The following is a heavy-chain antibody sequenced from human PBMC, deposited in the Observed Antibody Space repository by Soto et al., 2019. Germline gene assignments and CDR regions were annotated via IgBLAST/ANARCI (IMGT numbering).Heavy chain of an antibody. D-gene: IGHD6-13*01. CDR3: ARGYRQSGYSSSLVFDY. V-gene: IGHV4-31*03. J-gene: IGHJ4*02. CDR2: MYYRGST. Sequence: QVQLRESGPGLVKPSQTLSLTCTVSGGSITSGGYYWNWIRQHPGNGLAWIGYMYYRGSTYYNPFLRSRVFISADTFENHFALQLSSVTAADTAVYFCARGYRQSGYSSSLVFDYLGQGTLVTVAS. CDR1: GGSITSGGYY.